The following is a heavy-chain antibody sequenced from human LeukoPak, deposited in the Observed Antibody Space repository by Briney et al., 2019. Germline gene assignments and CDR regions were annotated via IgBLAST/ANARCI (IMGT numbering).Heavy chain of an antibody. D-gene: IGHD6-19*01. Sequence: GGSLRLSCVASGFTFSSHGMNWVRQAPGKGLEWVSSITSTSTYIYYGDSVKGRFTTSRDNAQNSLFLQTHSLRAEDTAVYYCARVDNNGLYSEYFDHWGQGTLVTVSS. V-gene: IGHV3-21*01. CDR3: ARVDNNGLYSEYFDH. CDR1: GFTFSSHG. CDR2: ITSTSTYI. J-gene: IGHJ1*01.